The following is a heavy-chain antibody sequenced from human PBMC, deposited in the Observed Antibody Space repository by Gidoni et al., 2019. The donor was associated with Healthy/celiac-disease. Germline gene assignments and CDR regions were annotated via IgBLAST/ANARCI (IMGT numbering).Heavy chain of an antibody. Sequence: QLQLQESGPGLVKPSETLSLTCTVSGGPISSSSYYWGWIRQPPGKGLEWIGSIYYSGSTYYNPSLKSRVTISVDTSKNQFSLKLSSVTAADTAVYYCARIMTGYSSSWYFDYWGQGTLVTVSS. V-gene: IGHV4-39*01. CDR2: IYYSGST. D-gene: IGHD6-13*01. CDR3: ARIMTGYSSSWYFDY. J-gene: IGHJ4*02. CDR1: GGPISSSSYY.